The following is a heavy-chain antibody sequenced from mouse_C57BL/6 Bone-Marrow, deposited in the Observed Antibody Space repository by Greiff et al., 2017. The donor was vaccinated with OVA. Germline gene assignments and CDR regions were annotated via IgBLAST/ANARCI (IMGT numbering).Heavy chain of an antibody. J-gene: IGHJ1*03. Sequence: EVKLVESGGGLVQSGRSLRLSCATSGFTFSDFYMEWVRQAPGQGLEWIAASRNKANDYTTEYSASVKGRFIVSRDTSQSILYLQMNTLRAEDTAIYYCARDANYSNYGDWYFDVWGTGTTVTVSS. V-gene: IGHV7-1*01. CDR3: ARDANYSNYGDWYFDV. D-gene: IGHD2-5*01. CDR1: GFTFSDFY. CDR2: SRNKANDYTT.